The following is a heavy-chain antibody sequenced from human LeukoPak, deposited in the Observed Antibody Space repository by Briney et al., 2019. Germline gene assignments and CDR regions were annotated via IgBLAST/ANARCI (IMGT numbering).Heavy chain of an antibody. J-gene: IGHJ4*02. CDR3: ARVPYSSGWSDY. CDR1: GFTFSSYS. D-gene: IGHD6-19*01. Sequence: AGSLSLSCAASGFTFSSYSLNWVRQAPGQGLEWVLSISSSSSYIYYADSVKGRFTSSRDNAKNSLYLQMNSLRAEDTAVYYCARVPYSSGWSDYWGQGTLVTVSS. CDR2: ISSSSSYI. V-gene: IGHV3-21*01.